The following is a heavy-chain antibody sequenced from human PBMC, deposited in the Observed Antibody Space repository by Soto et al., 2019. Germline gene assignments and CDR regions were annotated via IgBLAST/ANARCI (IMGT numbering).Heavy chain of an antibody. CDR2: IWYDGSNK. V-gene: IGHV3-33*01. CDR3: ARDRVAPYYYDGTNREFDY. CDR1: GFTFSSYG. D-gene: IGHD3-22*01. J-gene: IGHJ4*02. Sequence: GGSLRLSCAASGFTFSSYGMHWVRQAPGKGLEWVAVIWYDGSNKYYADSVKGRFTISRDNAKNSLYLQMNSLRDEDTAVYYCARDRVAPYYYDGTNREFDYWGQGTLVTVSS.